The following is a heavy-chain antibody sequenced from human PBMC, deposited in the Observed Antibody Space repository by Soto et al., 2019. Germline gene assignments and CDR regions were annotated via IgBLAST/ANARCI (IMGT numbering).Heavy chain of an antibody. J-gene: IGHJ4*01. D-gene: IGHD3-16*01. CDR1: GFPFDDHA. Sequence: EVQLVESGGGVVQAGRSLRLSCEASGFPFDDHAMHWVRQVPGKGLEWVSGISWCREDVGYVVSVKGRFINSRDNVSKFLYLQIDSLTTDNTVWNFCANNRKIYHPRGWGLDHWGHGTLVTVSS. CDR3: ANNRKIYHPRGWGLDH. CDR2: ISWCREDV. V-gene: IGHV3-9*01.